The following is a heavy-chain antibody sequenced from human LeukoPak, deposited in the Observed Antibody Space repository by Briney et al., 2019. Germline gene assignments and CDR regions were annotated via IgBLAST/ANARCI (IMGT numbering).Heavy chain of an antibody. CDR1: GYTFTGYY. CDR3: ARGTEGYSYGQFDY. Sequence: EASVKVSCKASGYTFTGYYMHWVRQAPGQGLEWMGRINPNSGGTNYAQKFQGRVTMTRDTSISTAYMELSRLRSDDTAVYYCARGTEGYSYGQFDYWGQGTLVTVSS. J-gene: IGHJ4*02. V-gene: IGHV1-2*06. CDR2: INPNSGGT. D-gene: IGHD5-18*01.